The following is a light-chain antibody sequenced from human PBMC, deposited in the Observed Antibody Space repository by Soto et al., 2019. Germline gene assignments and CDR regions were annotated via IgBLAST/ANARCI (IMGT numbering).Light chain of an antibody. CDR2: GAS. CDR1: HSVTSNY. J-gene: IGKJ1*01. Sequence: EKVMTQSPATLSVSPGERATLSCEASHSVTSNYLAWYQQKPGQAPRLLIFGASIRATGIPDRFIGSGSGTDFTLTISRLEPEDFAVYYCQHYVTSLTTFGQGTKVDIK. CDR3: QHYVTSLTT. V-gene: IGKV3-20*01.